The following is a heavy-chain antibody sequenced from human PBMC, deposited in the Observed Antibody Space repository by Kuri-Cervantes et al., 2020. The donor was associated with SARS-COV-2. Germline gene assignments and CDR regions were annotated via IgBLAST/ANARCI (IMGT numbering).Heavy chain of an antibody. CDR2: MNPNSGNT. D-gene: IGHD6-19*01. J-gene: IGHJ4*02. CDR3: ARHAGRYTSAHRNFGS. V-gene: IGHV1-8*01. CDR1: GYTFTSYD. Sequence: ASVKVSCKASGYTFTSYDINWVRQATGQGLEWMGWMNPNSGNTGYAQKFQGRVTMTRNTSISTAYMELSSLRSEDTAVYYCARHAGRYTSAHRNFGSWGQGTLVTVSS.